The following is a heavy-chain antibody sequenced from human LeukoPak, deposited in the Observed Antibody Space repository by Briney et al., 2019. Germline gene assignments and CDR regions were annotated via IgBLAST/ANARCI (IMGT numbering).Heavy chain of an antibody. CDR1: GYSFTSYW. CDR3: ASRRKGMSTAGFDF. D-gene: IGHD5-24*01. Sequence: GESLKISCKGSGYSFTSYWIGWVRQMPGKGLEWMGIIYPGDSDTRYNPSLQGQVTISAEKSISTAYLQWSSLKASDTALYYCASRRKGMSTAGFDFWGQGTLVTVSS. J-gene: IGHJ4*02. CDR2: IYPGDSDT. V-gene: IGHV5-51*01.